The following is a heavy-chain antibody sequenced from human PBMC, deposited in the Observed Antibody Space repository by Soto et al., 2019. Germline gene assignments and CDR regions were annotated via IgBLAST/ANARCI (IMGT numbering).Heavy chain of an antibody. J-gene: IGHJ6*02. CDR1: GFTFSSHW. CDR2: INHSGST. Sequence: GSLRLSCAASGFTFSSHWMHWVRQAPGKGLEWIGEINHSGSTNYNPSLKSRVTISVDTSKNQFSLKLSSVTAADTAVYYCARKPTYSSSWYPPGNYYYYGMDVWGQGTTVTVSS. V-gene: IGHV4-34*01. CDR3: ARKPTYSSSWYPPGNYYYYGMDV. D-gene: IGHD6-13*01.